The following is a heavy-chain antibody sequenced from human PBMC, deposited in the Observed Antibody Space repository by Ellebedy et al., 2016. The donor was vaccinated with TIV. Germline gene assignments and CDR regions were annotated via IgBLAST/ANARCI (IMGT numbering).Heavy chain of an antibody. Sequence: MPGGSLRLSCTVSGGSISSYYWSWIRQPAGKGLEWIGRIYTSGTTYYNPSLKSRVTVSVDTSKNQFYLNLSSVTAADTAVYYCARDRINWFDPWGQGTLVTVSS. CDR1: GGSISSYY. CDR3: ARDRINWFDP. D-gene: IGHD2-15*01. CDR2: IYTSGTT. J-gene: IGHJ5*02. V-gene: IGHV4-4*07.